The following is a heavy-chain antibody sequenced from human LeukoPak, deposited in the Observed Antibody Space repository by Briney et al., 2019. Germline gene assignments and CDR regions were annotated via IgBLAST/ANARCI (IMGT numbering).Heavy chain of an antibody. CDR2: IYHSGST. V-gene: IGHV4-38-2*02. CDR3: ARRIAVTGSFDY. D-gene: IGHD6-19*01. Sequence: SETLSLTCTVSGGSISSGYFWGWIRQPPGKGLEWIGSIYHSGSTHYNPSLKSRVTISIITSKNQFSLKLSSVTATDTALYYCARRIAVTGSFDYWGQGTLVTVSS. CDR1: GGSISSGYF. J-gene: IGHJ4*02.